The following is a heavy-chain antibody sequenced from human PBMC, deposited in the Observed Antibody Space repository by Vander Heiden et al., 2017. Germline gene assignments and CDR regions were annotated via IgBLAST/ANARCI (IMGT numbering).Heavy chain of an antibody. D-gene: IGHD3-16*01. J-gene: IGHJ6*02. CDR2: ISGGGGST. V-gene: IGHV3-23*01. CDR1: GFTFSSYA. Sequence: EVQLLESGGGLVQPGGSLGLSCAASGFTFSSYAMSWVRQAPGKGLEWVSGISGGGGSTYYADSVKGRFTISRDNSKNTLYLQLNSLRAEDTAVYYCAKGFGPYYYYGMDVWGQGTTVTVSS. CDR3: AKGFGPYYYYGMDV.